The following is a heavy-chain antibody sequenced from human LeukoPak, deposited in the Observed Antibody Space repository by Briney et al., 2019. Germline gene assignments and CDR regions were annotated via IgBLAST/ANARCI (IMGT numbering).Heavy chain of an antibody. V-gene: IGHV1-69*01. CDR1: GGTFSSYA. Sequence: GASVKVSCKASGGTFSSYAISWVRQAPGQGLEWMGGIIPIFGTANYAQKFQGRVTITADESTSTAYMELSSLRSEDTAVYYCARSQTALISSSWMDWGQGTLVTVSS. CDR3: ARSQTALISSSWMD. CDR2: IIPIFGTA. J-gene: IGHJ4*02. D-gene: IGHD6-13*01.